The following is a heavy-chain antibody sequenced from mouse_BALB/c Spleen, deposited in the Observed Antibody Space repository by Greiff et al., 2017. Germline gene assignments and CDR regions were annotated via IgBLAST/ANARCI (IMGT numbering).Heavy chain of an antibody. CDR3: ARFSYYGSSRYAMDY. D-gene: IGHD1-1*01. J-gene: IGHJ4*01. Sequence: VQLQQSGPELVKPGASVRISCKASGYTFTSYYIHWVKQRPGQGLEWIGWIYPGNVNTKYNEKFKGKATLTADKSSSTAYMQLSSLTSEDSAVYFCARFSYYGSSRYAMDYWGQGTSVTVSS. V-gene: IGHV1S56*01. CDR1: GYTFTSYY. CDR2: IYPGNVNT.